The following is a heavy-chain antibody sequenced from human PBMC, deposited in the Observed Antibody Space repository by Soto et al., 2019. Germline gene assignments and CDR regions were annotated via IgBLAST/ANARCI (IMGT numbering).Heavy chain of an antibody. CDR2: IYWNDDK. CDR1: GFSLSTSGMG. J-gene: IGHJ4*02. V-gene: IGHV2-5*01. Sequence: QITLKESGPTLVKPTQPFTVTCTFSGFSLSTSGMGVGWFRKPPGKAREWFALIYWNDDKYYSPSLKSRLTITKDTPKNQVFLTMTNMGPVDAGTYYCAHTWYSSSSIYFDYWGQGTLVTVSS. D-gene: IGHD6-6*01. CDR3: AHTWYSSSSIYFDY.